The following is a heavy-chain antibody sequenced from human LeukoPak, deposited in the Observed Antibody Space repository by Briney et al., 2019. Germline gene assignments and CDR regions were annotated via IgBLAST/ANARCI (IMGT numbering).Heavy chain of an antibody. V-gene: IGHV4-34*01. CDR2: VSQSGDT. J-gene: IGHJ4*02. CDR1: GGSFSGYF. D-gene: IGHD3-16*01. Sequence: SETLSLTCAVYGGSFSGYFCSWIRQSPGKDLEWIGEVSQSGDTYYNPSLTSRVTMSVDTSKNQLSLKVNSVTAADTAVYYCARGLGGPRLGYWGQGTLVTVSS. CDR3: ARGLGGPRLGY.